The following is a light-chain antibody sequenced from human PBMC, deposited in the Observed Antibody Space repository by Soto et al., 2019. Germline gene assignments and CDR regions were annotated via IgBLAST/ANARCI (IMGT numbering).Light chain of an antibody. V-gene: IGKV3-15*01. CDR1: RGVDTN. CDR3: QQYNNWPPWT. J-gene: IGKJ1*01. Sequence: VMTQSPATLSVSPGERATLSCRASRGVDTNLAWYQHKAGQAPRLLIYSASTRATGVPDRFTASGSGADFTLTIDGLQSEDSAVYYCQQYNNWPPWTFGQGTKVEI. CDR2: SAS.